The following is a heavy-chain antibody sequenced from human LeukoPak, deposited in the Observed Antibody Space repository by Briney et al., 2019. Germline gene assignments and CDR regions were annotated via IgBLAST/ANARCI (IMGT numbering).Heavy chain of an antibody. CDR1: GXTFSSYG. V-gene: IGHV3-33*01. J-gene: IGHJ4*02. D-gene: IGHD5-12*01. CDR3: AREMGLNIVATFGY. CDR2: IWYDGSNK. Sequence: GSLRLSCSASGXTFSSYGMHWVRQAPGKGLEWVAVIWYDGSNKYYADSVKGRLTISRGNSKNTLYLQMNSLRAEDTAVYYCAREMGLNIVATFGYWGQGTLVTVSS.